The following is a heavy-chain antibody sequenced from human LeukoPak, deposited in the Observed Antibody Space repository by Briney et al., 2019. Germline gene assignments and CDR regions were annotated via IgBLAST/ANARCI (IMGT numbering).Heavy chain of an antibody. CDR3: SRGEGAVAGRGWPYYFYDCVDV. J-gene: IGHJ6*03. D-gene: IGHD6-19*01. CDR1: AGSFSDYY. CDR2: INHSRST. V-gene: IGHV4-34*01. Sequence: SETLSLTCVVSAGSFSDYYWSWIRQPPGKGLEWIGEINHSRSTKSNPSLTSRGPISIHTSNNKYSLKLRSVPPAATDASYFSRGEGAVAGRGWPYYFYDCVDVWGKGATVTVSS.